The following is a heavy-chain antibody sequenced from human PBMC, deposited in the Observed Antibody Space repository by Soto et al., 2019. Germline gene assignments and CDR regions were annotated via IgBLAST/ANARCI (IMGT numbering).Heavy chain of an antibody. CDR3: AKDLIVIVPAAGYYYYYGMDV. CDR2: ISYDGRNK. J-gene: IGHJ6*02. CDR1: GFTFSTDG. V-gene: IGHV3-30*18. D-gene: IGHD2-2*01. Sequence: VQLVESGGGVVQPGTSLRLSCAASGFTFSTDGMHWVRQAPGKGLEWVAVISYDGRNKYYADSVKGRFTISRDNSKNTLYLKMNSLRAEDTAVYYCAKDLIVIVPAAGYYYYYGMDVWGQGTTVIVSS.